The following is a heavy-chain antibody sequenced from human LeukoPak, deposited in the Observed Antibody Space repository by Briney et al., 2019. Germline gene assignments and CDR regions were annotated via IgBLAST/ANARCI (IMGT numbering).Heavy chain of an antibody. V-gene: IGHV4-39*07. CDR1: GVSISSYSYF. D-gene: IGHD3-10*01. Sequence: SETRSLTCTVSGVSISSYSYFWGWIRQPPGKGLEWIATVYYSGSTYYNPSLKSRLTISLDTSKSQFSLKLNSVTAADTAVYYCARARFGELRWFDPWGQGTLVTVSS. CDR3: ARARFGELRWFDP. CDR2: VYYSGST. J-gene: IGHJ5*02.